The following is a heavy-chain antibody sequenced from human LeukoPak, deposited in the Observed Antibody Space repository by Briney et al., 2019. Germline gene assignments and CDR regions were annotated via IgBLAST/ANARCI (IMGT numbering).Heavy chain of an antibody. V-gene: IGHV3-21*01. Sequence: GGSLRLSCAASGFTFSSYSMNWVRQAPGKGLEWVSSISSSSSYIYYADSVKGRFTISRDNAKNSLYLQMNSLRAEDTAVYYCARSHIVVVPAAISYYYYYGMDVWGKGTTVTVSS. CDR1: GFTFSSYS. D-gene: IGHD2-2*01. J-gene: IGHJ6*04. CDR2: ISSSSSYI. CDR3: ARSHIVVVPAAISYYYYYGMDV.